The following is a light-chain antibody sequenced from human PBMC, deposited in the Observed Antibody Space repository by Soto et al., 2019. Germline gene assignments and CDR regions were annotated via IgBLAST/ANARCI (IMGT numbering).Light chain of an antibody. CDR3: QQRSNWPPYT. CDR1: QSVSSY. Sequence: EIVLTQSPATLSLSPGERATLSCRASQSVSSYLAWYQQKPGQAPRLLIYDASNRATGIPARFSGSGSGTEFTLTISSLEPEDFAVYYCQQRSNWPPYTFGQGNKLEIK. CDR2: DAS. J-gene: IGKJ2*01. V-gene: IGKV3-11*01.